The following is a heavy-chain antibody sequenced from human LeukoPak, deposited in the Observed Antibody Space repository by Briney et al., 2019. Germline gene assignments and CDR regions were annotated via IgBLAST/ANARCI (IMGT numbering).Heavy chain of an antibody. CDR3: ARTSRYSGSYRPGAFDI. CDR2: IYPGDSDT. CDR1: GYSFPSYW. D-gene: IGHD1-26*01. Sequence: GESLKISCKGSGYSFPSYWIGWVRQMPGKGLEWTGSIYPGDSDTRYSTSFQGQVTISADKSISTAYLQWSSLKASDTAMYYCARTSRYSGSYRPGAFDIWGQGTMVTVSS. J-gene: IGHJ3*02. V-gene: IGHV5-51*01.